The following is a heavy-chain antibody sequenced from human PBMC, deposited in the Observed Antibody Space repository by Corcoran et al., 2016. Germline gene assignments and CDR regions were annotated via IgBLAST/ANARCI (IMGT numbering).Heavy chain of an antibody. Sequence: EVQLVESGGGLVQPGGSLRLSCAASGFTFGSYWMNWVRQAPGKGLEWVANINQDGSGQYYVDSVKGRFTMSRSHAKNSLFLQMTSRGADDTAVYYGAGGAYSSGCDYWGQGTLVTVSS. CDR1: GFTFGSYW. J-gene: IGHJ4*02. CDR3: AGGAYSSGCDY. CDR2: INQDGSGQ. V-gene: IGHV3-7*03. D-gene: IGHD6-19*01.